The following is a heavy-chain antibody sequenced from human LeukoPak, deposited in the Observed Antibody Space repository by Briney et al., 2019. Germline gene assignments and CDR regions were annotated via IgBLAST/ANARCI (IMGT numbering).Heavy chain of an antibody. CDR1: SDSISSYY. D-gene: IGHD3-16*01. CDR2: IYYSGTT. Sequence: SETLSLTCTVSSDSISSYYWSWIRQPPGKGLEWIGYIYYSGTTKYNPSLKSRVTISIDTSKNQFSLKLSSVTAAAKAVYYCPKVMGSDKGWAFAIWGQGTMVTVSS. V-gene: IGHV4-59*01. J-gene: IGHJ3*02. CDR3: PKVMGSDKGWAFAI.